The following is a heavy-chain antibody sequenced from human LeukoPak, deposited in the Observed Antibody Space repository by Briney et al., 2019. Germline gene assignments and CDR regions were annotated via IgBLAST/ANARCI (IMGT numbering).Heavy chain of an antibody. V-gene: IGHV3-53*01. J-gene: IGHJ2*01. Sequence: GGSLRLSCAASGFSVSSNYMSWARQAPGKGLEWVSVIYSGGSTYYADSVKGRFTISRDNSKNTLYLQMNSLRAEDTAVYYCAKVTTWYSDLWGRGTLVTISS. CDR1: GFSVSSNY. D-gene: IGHD1-14*01. CDR3: AKVTTWYSDL. CDR2: IYSGGST.